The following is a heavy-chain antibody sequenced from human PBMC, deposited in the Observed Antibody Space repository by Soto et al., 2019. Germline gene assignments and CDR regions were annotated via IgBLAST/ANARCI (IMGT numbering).Heavy chain of an antibody. CDR2: IWYDGSNK. D-gene: IGHD2-2*01. CDR3: AREKVVPAALSIYYYYGMDV. V-gene: IGHV3-33*01. Sequence: SLRLACAASGFTFSSYVMHLVRQAPGKGLEWVAVIWYDGSNKYYADSVKGRFTISRDNSKNTLYLQMNSLRAEDTAVYYCAREKVVPAALSIYYYYGMDVWGQGTTVTVSS. J-gene: IGHJ6*02. CDR1: GFTFSSYV.